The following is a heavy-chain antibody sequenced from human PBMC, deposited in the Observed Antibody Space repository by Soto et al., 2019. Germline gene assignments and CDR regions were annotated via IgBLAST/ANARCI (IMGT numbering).Heavy chain of an antibody. CDR3: ARWRTSSNWDPPGY. CDR2: INWNGGSI. D-gene: IGHD6-13*01. CDR1: GFTFDAYG. Sequence: PVGSLRLSCAASGFTFDAYGMSWVRQAPGKGLEWVSCINWNGGSIGYADSVKGRFTISRDKAKNSLYLQMNSLRAEDTALYYCARWRTSSNWDPPGYWGQGTLVTVSS. V-gene: IGHV3-20*04. J-gene: IGHJ4*02.